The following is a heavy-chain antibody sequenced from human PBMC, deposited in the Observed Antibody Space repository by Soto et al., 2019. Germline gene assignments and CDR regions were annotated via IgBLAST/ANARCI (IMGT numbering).Heavy chain of an antibody. Sequence: ASVKVSCKASGYTFTGYYMHWVRQAPGQGLEWMGWINPNSGGTNYAQKFQGWVTMTRDTSISTAYMELSRLRSDDTAVYYCARGPGFGGVNSPAPKYYYMDVWGKGTTVTVSS. CDR2: INPNSGGT. CDR1: GYTFTGYY. J-gene: IGHJ6*03. V-gene: IGHV1-2*04. CDR3: ARGPGFGGVNSPAPKYYYMDV. D-gene: IGHD3-16*01.